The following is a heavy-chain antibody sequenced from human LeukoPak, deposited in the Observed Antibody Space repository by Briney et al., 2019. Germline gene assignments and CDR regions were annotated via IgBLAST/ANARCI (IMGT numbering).Heavy chain of an antibody. CDR2: ISTYNGNT. CDR3: ARDNPPYSYDSNDAFDI. Sequence: GASVNVSCKSSGYTFTSYGISWVRQPPGQGLEGVGWISTYNGNTNYAQKLQGRVTMTTDTSTSTAYMELRSLRSDDTAVYYCARDNPPYSYDSNDAFDIWGQGTMITVSS. J-gene: IGHJ3*02. D-gene: IGHD5-18*01. CDR1: GYTFTSYG. V-gene: IGHV1-18*01.